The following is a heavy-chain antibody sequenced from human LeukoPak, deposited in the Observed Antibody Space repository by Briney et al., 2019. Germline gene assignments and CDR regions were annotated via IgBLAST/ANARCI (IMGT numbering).Heavy chain of an antibody. CDR3: ARVGRIAARPPDY. Sequence: GALRLSCPASGFPFDDYGMSWVRPAPGKGLEWVSGINWNGGSTGYADSVKGRFTISRDNAKNSLYLQMNSLRAEDTALYYCARVGRIAARPPDYWGQGTLVTVSS. D-gene: IGHD6-6*01. CDR2: INWNGGST. CDR1: GFPFDDYG. J-gene: IGHJ4*02. V-gene: IGHV3-20*04.